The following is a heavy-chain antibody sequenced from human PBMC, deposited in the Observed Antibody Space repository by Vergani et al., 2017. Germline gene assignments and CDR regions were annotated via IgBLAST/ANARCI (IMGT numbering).Heavy chain of an antibody. Sequence: EVQLLESGGGLVQPGGSLRLSCAASGFTFSSYAMSWVRQAPGKGLEWVSAISGSGGSTYYADSVKGRFTISRDNSKNTLYLQMNSLRAEDTAVYYCVKVERITIFGVVTNYYYYMDVWDKGTTVTVSS. V-gene: IGHV3-23*01. J-gene: IGHJ6*03. D-gene: IGHD3-3*01. CDR3: VKVERITIFGVVTNYYYYMDV. CDR2: ISGSGGST. CDR1: GFTFSSYA.